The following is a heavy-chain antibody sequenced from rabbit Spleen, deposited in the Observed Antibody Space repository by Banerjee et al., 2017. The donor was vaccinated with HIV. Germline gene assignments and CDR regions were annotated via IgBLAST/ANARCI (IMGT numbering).Heavy chain of an antibody. J-gene: IGHJ4*01. V-gene: IGHV1S45*01. CDR3: ARNFDL. Sequence: QEQLVESGGGLVQPEGSLTLTCTASGFSFSSYWMCWVRQAPGKGLEWIGCIGTGSSGRTYYASWAKGRFTISKTSSTTVTLQMTSLTAADTATYFCARNFDLWGPGTLVT. CDR1: GFSFSSYW. CDR2: IGTGSSGRT.